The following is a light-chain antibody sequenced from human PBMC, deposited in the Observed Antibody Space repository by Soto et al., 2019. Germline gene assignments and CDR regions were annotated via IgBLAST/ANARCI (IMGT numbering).Light chain of an antibody. Sequence: SYELTQPPSLSVSPGQTASITCSGDKLGDKYASRYHQKPGQSPVLVVYQDTKRPSGIPERFSGSSSGNTATLTISGTQAIDEADYYCQAWDGTTVVFGGGTKLTVL. V-gene: IGLV3-1*01. CDR1: KLGDKY. CDR3: QAWDGTTVV. CDR2: QDT. J-gene: IGLJ2*01.